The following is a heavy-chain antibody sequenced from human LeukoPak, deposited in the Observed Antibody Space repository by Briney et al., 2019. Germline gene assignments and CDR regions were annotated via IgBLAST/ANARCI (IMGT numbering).Heavy chain of an antibody. CDR2: INHSGST. CDR1: GGSFSGYY. D-gene: IGHD2-15*01. V-gene: IGHV4-34*01. J-gene: IGHJ4*02. CDR3: ARRLYCSGGSCQYYFDY. Sequence: SETLSLTCAVYGGSFSGYYWSWIRQPPGKGLEWIREINHSGSTNYNPSLKSRVTISVDTSKNQFSLKLSSVTAADTAVYYCARRLYCSGGSCQYYFDYWGQGTLVTVSS.